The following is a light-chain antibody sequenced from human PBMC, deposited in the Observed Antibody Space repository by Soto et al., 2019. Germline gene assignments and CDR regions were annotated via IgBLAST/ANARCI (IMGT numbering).Light chain of an antibody. Sequence: DIHMTQSPSTLSASVGDRVTITCRASQSIDRWLAWYQQQPGNAPKLLIYMASSLENGVPSRFSGSGAGTEFTLTISSLQADDFATYYCQQHNSFPRTFGQGTRLEIK. CDR1: QSIDRW. CDR2: MAS. V-gene: IGKV1-5*03. CDR3: QQHNSFPRT. J-gene: IGKJ2*01.